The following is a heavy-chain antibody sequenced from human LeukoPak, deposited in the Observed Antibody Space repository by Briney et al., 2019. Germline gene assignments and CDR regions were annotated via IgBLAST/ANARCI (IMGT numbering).Heavy chain of an antibody. CDR2: IKQDGSEK. CDR1: GFTFSSYW. J-gene: IGHJ4*02. V-gene: IGHV3-7*01. D-gene: IGHD6-19*01. CDR3: ARWYNSGWYYYFDY. Sequence: GGSLRLSCAASGFTFSSYWMSWVRQAPGKGLEWVANIKQDGSEKYYVDSVKGQFTISRDNAKNSLYLQMNSLRAEDTAVYYCARWYNSGWYYYFDYWGQGTLVTVSS.